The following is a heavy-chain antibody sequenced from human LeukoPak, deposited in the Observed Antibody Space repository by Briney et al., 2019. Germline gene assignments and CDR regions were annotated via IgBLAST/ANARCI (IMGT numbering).Heavy chain of an antibody. J-gene: IGHJ4*02. CDR3: AKDLRPSGLGDDYFDY. Sequence: GGSLRLSCAASGFTFSSYGMHWVRQAPGKGLEWVAVISYDGSNKYYADSVKGRFTISRDNSKNTLYLQMNSLRAEDTAVYYCAKDLRPSGLGDDYFDYWGQGTLVTVSS. D-gene: IGHD3-10*01. CDR2: ISYDGSNK. V-gene: IGHV3-30*18. CDR1: GFTFSSYG.